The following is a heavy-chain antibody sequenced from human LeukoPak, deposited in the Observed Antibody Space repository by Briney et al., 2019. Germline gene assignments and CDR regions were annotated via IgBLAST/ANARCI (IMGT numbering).Heavy chain of an antibody. CDR2: IYTSGST. J-gene: IGHJ4*02. CDR1: GDSISSYF. V-gene: IGHV4-4*07. CDR3: ARDSAFDY. Sequence: SETLSLTCAVSGDSISSYFWNWIRQPAGKGLEWMGRIYTSGSTNYNPSLKSRVTMSVDTSKNQFSLKLSSVTAADTAVYYCARDSAFDYWGQGTLVTVSS.